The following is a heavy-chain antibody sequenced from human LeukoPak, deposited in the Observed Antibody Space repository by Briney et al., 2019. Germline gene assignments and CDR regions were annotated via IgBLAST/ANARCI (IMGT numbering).Heavy chain of an antibody. V-gene: IGHV1-46*01. D-gene: IGHD1-26*01. Sequence: ASVKVSCKASGYTFTSYYMHWVRQAPGQGLEWMGIINPSGGSTSYAQKFQGRVTMTRDVSTSTVYMELSSLRSEDTAVYYCAKDTDPFEWEQGGLFDYWGQGTLVTVSS. J-gene: IGHJ4*02. CDR1: GYTFTSYY. CDR3: AKDTDPFEWEQGGLFDY. CDR2: INPSGGST.